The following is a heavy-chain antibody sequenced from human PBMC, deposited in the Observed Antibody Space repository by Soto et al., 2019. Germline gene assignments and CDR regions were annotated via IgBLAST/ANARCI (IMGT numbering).Heavy chain of an antibody. J-gene: IGHJ4*02. D-gene: IGHD3-9*01. V-gene: IGHV3-21*01. CDR3: SSFVDDDILTGYYRPGFDY. CDR1: GFTFSSYS. Sequence: GGSLRLSCAASGFTFSSYSMNWVRQAPGKGLEWVSSISSSSSYIYYADSVKCRFTISRDNAKNSLYLQMNSLRSEDTAVYYCSSFVDDDILTGYYRPGFDYWGQGTLVTVSS. CDR2: ISSSSSYI.